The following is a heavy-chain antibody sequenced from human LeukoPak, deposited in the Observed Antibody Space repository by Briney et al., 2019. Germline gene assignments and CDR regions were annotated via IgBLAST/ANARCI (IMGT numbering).Heavy chain of an antibody. CDR2: IKYDGSEK. V-gene: IGHV3-7*01. CDR1: GFTLSYW. Sequence: GGSLRLSCAASGFTLSYWTSWGRRAPGKGVEGVANIKYDGSEKDYVDSVKGRFTISRDNAKNSLYLQMNSLRAEDTAVYYCARDIAAPGLFFDYWGQGTLVTVSS. D-gene: IGHD6-13*01. CDR3: ARDIAAPGLFFDY. J-gene: IGHJ4*02.